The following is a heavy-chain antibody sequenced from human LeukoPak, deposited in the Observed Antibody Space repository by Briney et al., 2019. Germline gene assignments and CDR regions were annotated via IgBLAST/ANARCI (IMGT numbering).Heavy chain of an antibody. CDR1: GGTFSSYA. V-gene: IGHV1-69*05. D-gene: IGHD2-2*01. Sequence: ASVKVSCKASGGTFSSYAISWVRQAPGQGLEWMGGIIPNFGTANYAQKFQGRVTITTDESTSTAYMELSSLRSEDTAVYYCARPYCSSTSCPEWFDPWGQGTLVTVSS. CDR2: IIPNFGTA. CDR3: ARPYCSSTSCPEWFDP. J-gene: IGHJ5*02.